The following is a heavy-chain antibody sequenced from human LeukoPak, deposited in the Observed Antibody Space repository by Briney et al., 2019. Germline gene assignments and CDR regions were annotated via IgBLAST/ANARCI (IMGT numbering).Heavy chain of an antibody. Sequence: PSQTLSLTCTVSGGSISSGSYYWSWIRQPAGKGLEWIGRIYTSGSTNYNPSLKSRVTISVDTSKNQFSLKLSSVTAADTAVYYCARALTDCSGGSCYQIFDYWGQGTLVTVSS. CDR1: GGSISSGSYY. CDR2: IYTSGST. J-gene: IGHJ4*02. D-gene: IGHD2-15*01. CDR3: ARALTDCSGGSCYQIFDY. V-gene: IGHV4-61*02.